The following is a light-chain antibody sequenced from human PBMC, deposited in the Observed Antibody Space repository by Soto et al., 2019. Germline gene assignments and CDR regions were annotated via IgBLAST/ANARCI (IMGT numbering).Light chain of an antibody. V-gene: IGKV1-5*01. Sequence: DIQMTQSPSTLSASVGDRVTITCRASQSISSWLAWYQQKPGKAPKLLIHEASRLESGVPSRFSGSESRTEFTLTISGLHAEDFATYYCQQYTNFPLTFGGGPKVEI. CDR1: QSISSW. CDR3: QQYTNFPLT. CDR2: EAS. J-gene: IGKJ4*01.